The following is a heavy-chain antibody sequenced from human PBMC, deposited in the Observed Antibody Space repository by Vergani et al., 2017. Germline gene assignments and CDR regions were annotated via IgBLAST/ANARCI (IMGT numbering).Heavy chain of an antibody. J-gene: IGHJ4*02. CDR3: ARNVYVSATVMAY. D-gene: IGHD3-10*02. CDR2: IQNDGSEK. V-gene: IGHV3-7*01. Sequence: EVQLVESGGGLVQPGGSLRLSCAASGFTFSSYWMSWVRQAPGKGLEWVANIQNDGSEKNYVDSVKGRFTISRDNAKNSLYLQMNSLRAEDTAVYFCARNVYVSATVMAYWGQGTLVSVSS. CDR1: GFTFSSYW.